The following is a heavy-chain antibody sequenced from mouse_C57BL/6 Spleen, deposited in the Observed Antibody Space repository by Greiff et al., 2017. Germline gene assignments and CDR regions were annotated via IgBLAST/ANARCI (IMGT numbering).Heavy chain of an antibody. CDR1: GYAFSSSW. V-gene: IGHV1-82*01. J-gene: IGHJ3*01. Sequence: QVQLQQSGPELVKPGASVKISCKASGYAFSSSWMNWVKQRPGKGLEWIGRIYPGDGDTNYNGKFKGKATLTADKSSSTAYMQLSSLTSEDSAAYFCASPAWFAYWGQGTLVTVSA. CDR2: IYPGDGDT. CDR3: ASPAWFAY.